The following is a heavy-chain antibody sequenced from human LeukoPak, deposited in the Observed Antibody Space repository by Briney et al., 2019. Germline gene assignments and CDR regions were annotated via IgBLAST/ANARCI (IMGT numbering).Heavy chain of an antibody. J-gene: IGHJ4*02. D-gene: IGHD6-13*01. V-gene: IGHV1-69*05. CDR3: ARGSSSSWYRGRYFDY. CDR1: GGTFISYA. CDR2: IIPIFGTA. Sequence: SVKVSCKASGGTFISYAISWVRQAPGQGLEWMGGIIPIFGTANYAQKFQGRVTITTDESTSTAYMELSSLRSEDTAVYYCARGSSSSWYRGRYFDYWGQGTLVTVSS.